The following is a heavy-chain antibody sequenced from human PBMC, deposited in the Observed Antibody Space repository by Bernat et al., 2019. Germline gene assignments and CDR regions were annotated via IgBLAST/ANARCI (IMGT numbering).Heavy chain of an antibody. CDR1: GDSISRSSYY. CDR3: GRNWLPDY. Sequence: QLQLQESGPGLVKPSETLSLTCTVSGDSISRSSYYWGWIRQPPGKGLEWIGNIYYSGSTYYNPSFKNRVTISVDTSKNQFSLKLTSVTAADTVVYYCGRNWLPDYWGQGTLVTVSS. V-gene: IGHV4-39*01. J-gene: IGHJ4*02. D-gene: IGHD5-12*01. CDR2: IYYSGST.